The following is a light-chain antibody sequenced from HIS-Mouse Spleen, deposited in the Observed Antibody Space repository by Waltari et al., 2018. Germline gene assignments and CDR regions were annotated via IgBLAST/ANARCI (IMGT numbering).Light chain of an antibody. J-gene: IGKJ2*01. Sequence: EIVMTQSPATLSVSPGERATLSCRASQSVSSNLAWYQQKPGQAPRLLIYGASTSATGIPARFSGSGSGTEFTLTISSMQSEDFAVYYCQQYNNWPPTFGQVTKLEIK. CDR2: GAS. V-gene: IGKV3-15*01. CDR1: QSVSSN. CDR3: QQYNNWPPT.